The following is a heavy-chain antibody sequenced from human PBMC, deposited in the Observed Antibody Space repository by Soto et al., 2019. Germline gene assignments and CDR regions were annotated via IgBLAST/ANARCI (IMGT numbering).Heavy chain of an antibody. CDR3: ARGPPIFGVVIFDY. V-gene: IGHV1-18*04. J-gene: IGHJ4*02. Sequence: ASVKVSCKASGYTFTSCGISWVRQAPGQGLEWMGWISAYNGNTNYAQKLQGRVTMTTDTSTSTAYMELRGLRSDDTAVYYCARGPPIFGVVIFDYWGQGTLVTVSS. D-gene: IGHD3-3*01. CDR1: GYTFTSCG. CDR2: ISAYNGNT.